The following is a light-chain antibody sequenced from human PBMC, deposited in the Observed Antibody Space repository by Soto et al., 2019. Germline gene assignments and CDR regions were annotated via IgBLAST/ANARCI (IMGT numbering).Light chain of an antibody. CDR2: DAF. Sequence: EIVLTQSPATLSLSPGERATLSCRASQTVSSYLAWYQQKPGQAPRLLIYDAFNRATGIPARFSGGGSGTDFTLTISRLEPEDSAVYYCQKRSSWPTWTFGQGTKVDIK. J-gene: IGKJ1*01. CDR1: QTVSSY. V-gene: IGKV3-11*01. CDR3: QKRSSWPTWT.